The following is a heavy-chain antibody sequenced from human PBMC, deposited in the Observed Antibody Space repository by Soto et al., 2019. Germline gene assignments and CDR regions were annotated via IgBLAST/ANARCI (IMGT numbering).Heavy chain of an antibody. CDR2: IYHSGST. CDR1: GGSISSGGYS. J-gene: IGHJ4*02. CDR3: ATAPGPY. Sequence: QLQLQESGSGLVKPSQTLSLTCAVSGGSISSGGYSWSWIRQPPGKGLEWIGYIYHSGSTYYNPSXXXRXPISVDSSKNQFSLKLSSVTAADTAVYYCATAPGPYWGQGTLVTVSS. V-gene: IGHV4-30-2*01.